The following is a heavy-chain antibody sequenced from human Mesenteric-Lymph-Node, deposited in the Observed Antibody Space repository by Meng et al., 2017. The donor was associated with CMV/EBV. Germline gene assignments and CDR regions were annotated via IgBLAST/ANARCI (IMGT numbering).Heavy chain of an antibody. J-gene: IGHJ4*02. D-gene: IGHD1-26*01. V-gene: IGHV4-59*12. CDR2: ISYTGST. CDR3: ARLIVGATGYYFDY. Sequence: GSLRLSCTVSGDSITYYYWSWIRQPPGKGLEWIGYISYTGSTNYNPSLKSRVTISVDTSKNQFSLKLSSVTAADTAVYYCARLIVGATGYYFDYWGQGTLVTVSS. CDR1: GDSITYYY.